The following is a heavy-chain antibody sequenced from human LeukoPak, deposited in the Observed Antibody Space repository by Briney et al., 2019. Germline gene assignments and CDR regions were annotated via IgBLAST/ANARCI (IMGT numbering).Heavy chain of an antibody. D-gene: IGHD3-3*01. Sequence: LAGGSLRLSCAASGNYWMHWVRHAPGQGLVWVSRIKGDGISTNYADSVKGRFTISRDIAKNTLYLQMNSLRAEDTGVYYCAKDHYWSIDYWGRGTLVTVSS. CDR1: GNYW. V-gene: IGHV3-74*01. CDR3: AKDHYWSIDY. CDR2: IKGDGIST. J-gene: IGHJ4*02.